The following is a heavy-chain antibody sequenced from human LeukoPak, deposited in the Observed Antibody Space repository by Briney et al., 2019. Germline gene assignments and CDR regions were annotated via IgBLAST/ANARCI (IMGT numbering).Heavy chain of an antibody. V-gene: IGHV3-30-3*01. CDR1: GFTFSSYA. Sequence: GGSLRLSCAASGFTFSSYAMHWVRQAPGKGLEWVAVISYDGSNKYYADSVKGQFTISRDNSKNTLYLQMNSLRAEDTAVYYCARRGYSSSWPIDYWGQGTLVTVSS. J-gene: IGHJ4*02. D-gene: IGHD6-13*01. CDR2: ISYDGSNK. CDR3: ARRGYSSSWPIDY.